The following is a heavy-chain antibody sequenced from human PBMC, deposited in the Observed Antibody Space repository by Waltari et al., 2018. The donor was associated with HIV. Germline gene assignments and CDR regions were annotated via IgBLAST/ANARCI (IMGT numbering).Heavy chain of an antibody. CDR1: GFTFSSYS. J-gene: IGHJ6*02. V-gene: IGHV3-48*01. Sequence: EVQLVESGGGLVQPGGSLRLSCAVSGFTFSSYSMNWVRQAPGKGLEWVSYIRSSSSTIYYADSVKGRFTISRDNAKNSLYLQMNSLRAEDTAVYYCARDRGYSSTHYGMDVWGQGTTVTVSS. CDR3: ARDRGYSSTHYGMDV. D-gene: IGHD6-13*01. CDR2: IRSSSSTI.